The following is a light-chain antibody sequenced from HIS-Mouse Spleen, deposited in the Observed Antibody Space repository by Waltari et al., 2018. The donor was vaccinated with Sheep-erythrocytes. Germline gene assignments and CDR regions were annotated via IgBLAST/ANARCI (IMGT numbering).Light chain of an antibody. V-gene: IGLV1-51*01. Sequence: QSVLTKPPSVSAAPGQKVTISCSGSSSNIGNNYVSWSQQLPGTAPKLLIYDNNKRPSGIPDRFSGSKSGTSATLGITGLQTGDEADYYCGTWDSSLSAGRVFGGGTKLTVL. J-gene: IGLJ3*02. CDR2: DNN. CDR3: GTWDSSLSAGRV. CDR1: SSNIGNNY.